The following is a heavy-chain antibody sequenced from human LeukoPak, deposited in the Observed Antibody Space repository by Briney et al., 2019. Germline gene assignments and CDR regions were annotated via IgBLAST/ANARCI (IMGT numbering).Heavy chain of an antibody. CDR3: ARDLVLEQQLRYFDL. CDR1: GGSVSSGSYY. V-gene: IGHV4-61*01. J-gene: IGHJ2*01. Sequence: SETLSLTCTVSGGSVSSGSYYWSWIRQPPGKGLEWIGYIYYTWSTNYNPSLKSRVTISVDTSKNQFSLKLSSVTAADTAVYYCARDLVLEQQLRYFDLGGRGTLVTVSS. D-gene: IGHD6-13*01. CDR2: IYYTWST.